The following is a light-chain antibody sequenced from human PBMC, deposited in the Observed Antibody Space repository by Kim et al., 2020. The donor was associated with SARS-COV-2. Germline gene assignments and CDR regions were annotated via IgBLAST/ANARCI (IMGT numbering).Light chain of an antibody. Sequence: SSELTQPPSVSVSPGQTASITCSGDKLGDKYACWYQQKPGQSPVLVIYQDSKRPSGIPERFSGSNSGNTATLTISGTQAMDEADYYCQASDSSTGYVFGTGTKVTVL. CDR2: QDS. J-gene: IGLJ1*01. CDR3: QASDSSTGYV. CDR1: KLGDKY. V-gene: IGLV3-1*01.